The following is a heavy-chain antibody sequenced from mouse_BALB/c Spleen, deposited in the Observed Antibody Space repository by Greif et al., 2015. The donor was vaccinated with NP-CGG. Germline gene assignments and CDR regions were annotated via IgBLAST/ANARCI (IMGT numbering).Heavy chain of an antibody. V-gene: IGHV3-2*02. Sequence: EVMLVESGPGLVKPSQSLPLTCTVTGYSITSDYAWNWIRQFPGNKLEWMGYISYSGSTSYNPSLKSRISITRDTSKNQFFLQLNSVTTEDTATYYCARGRDGYYYAMDYWGQGTSVTVSS. CDR1: GYSITSDYA. J-gene: IGHJ4*01. D-gene: IGHD3-3*01. CDR3: ARGRDGYYYAMDY. CDR2: ISYSGST.